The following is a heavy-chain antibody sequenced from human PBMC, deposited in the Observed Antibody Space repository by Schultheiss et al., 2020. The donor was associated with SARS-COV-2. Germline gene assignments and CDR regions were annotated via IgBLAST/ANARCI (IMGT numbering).Heavy chain of an antibody. D-gene: IGHD5-18*01. Sequence: GESLKISCKASGYTFTSHGISWVRQAPGQGLEWMGWISAYKGNTNYAQKLQGRVTMTTDTSTSTAYMELSSLRSEDTAVYYCARVWTAMVTGHIDYWGQGTLVTVSS. CDR3: ARVWTAMVTGHIDY. J-gene: IGHJ4*02. CDR1: GYTFTSHG. CDR2: ISAYKGNT. V-gene: IGHV1-18*01.